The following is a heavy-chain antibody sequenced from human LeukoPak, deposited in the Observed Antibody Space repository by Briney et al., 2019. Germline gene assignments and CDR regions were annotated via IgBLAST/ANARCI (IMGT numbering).Heavy chain of an antibody. CDR1: GYTFTGYY. CDR2: INPNSGGT. CDR3: ARDSVVGPDYYYGMDV. D-gene: IGHD2-15*01. V-gene: IGHV1-2*02. J-gene: IGHJ6*02. Sequence: ASVKVSCKASGYTFTGYYMHWVRQAPGQGLEWMGWINPNSGGTNYAQKFQGRVTMTRDTSISTAYMELSRLRSDDTAVYYCARDSVVGPDYYYGMDVWGQGTTVTVSS.